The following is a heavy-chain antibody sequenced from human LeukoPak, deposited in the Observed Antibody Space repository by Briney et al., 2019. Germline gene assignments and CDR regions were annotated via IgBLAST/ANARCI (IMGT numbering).Heavy chain of an antibody. V-gene: IGHV1-2*02. CDR2: VDPDSGGT. CDR1: GYTFADYY. Sequence: ASVKVSCKASGYTFADYYLHWVRQAPGQGLGWMGCVDPDSGGTKYAQKFQGRVTMTRDTTISTAYMELSRLRSDDTAVYYCAGEYYDSSGRKHAFENWGQGTMVTVSS. J-gene: IGHJ3*02. D-gene: IGHD3-22*01. CDR3: AGEYYDSSGRKHAFEN.